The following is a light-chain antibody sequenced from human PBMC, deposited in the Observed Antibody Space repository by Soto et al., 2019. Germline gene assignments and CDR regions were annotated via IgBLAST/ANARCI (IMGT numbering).Light chain of an antibody. CDR1: QSISSW. CDR3: QQYNSYSWT. V-gene: IGKV1-5*01. J-gene: IGKJ1*01. CDR2: DAS. Sequence: DLQMTQSPSTLSASVGARVTITCRASQSISSWLAWYQQKPGKAPKLLIYDASSLESGVPSRFSGSGSGTELTITISSLQPDDCETYYCQQYNSYSWTFGQGTKVDIK.